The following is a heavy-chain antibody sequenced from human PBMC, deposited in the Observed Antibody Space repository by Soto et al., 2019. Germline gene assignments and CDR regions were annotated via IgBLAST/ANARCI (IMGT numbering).Heavy chain of an antibody. CDR3: ARGAVTGPSPPDY. V-gene: IGHV3-7*01. CDR1: GFTLINNW. Sequence: EVQLVESGGGLFRPGGSLSLSGGASGFTLINNWWTGARKAPGKGLQWVAYIKQDGSDIYYVDSVTGRFTVSRDNAKTSLYLQMNSLRVEDTAVYYCARGAVTGPSPPDYWGQGTLVTVSS. D-gene: IGHD6-19*01. CDR2: IKQDGSDI. J-gene: IGHJ4*02.